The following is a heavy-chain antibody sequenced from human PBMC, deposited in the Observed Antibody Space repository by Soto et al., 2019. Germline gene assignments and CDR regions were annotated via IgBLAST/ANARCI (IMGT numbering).Heavy chain of an antibody. D-gene: IGHD3-3*01. J-gene: IGHJ4*02. CDR1: GFTFSSYA. CDR3: AKERPEGDRNYDFWSGYYNPFDY. V-gene: IGHV3-23*01. CDR2: ISGSGGST. Sequence: GGSLRLSCAASGFTFSSYAMSWVRQAPGKGLEWVSAISGSGGSTYYADSVKGRFTISRDNSKNTLYLQMNSLRAEDTAVYYCAKERPEGDRNYDFWSGYYNPFDYWGQGTLVTVSS.